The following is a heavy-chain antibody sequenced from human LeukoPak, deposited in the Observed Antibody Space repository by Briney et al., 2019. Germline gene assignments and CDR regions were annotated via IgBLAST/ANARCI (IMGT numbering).Heavy chain of an antibody. Sequence: SETLSLTCAVYGGSFSGYYWSWIRQPPGKGLEWIGEINHSGSTNYNPSLKSRVTISVDTSKNQFSLKLSSVTAADTAVYYCARDTNRYSSSSMGFDPWGQGTLVTVSS. CDR1: GGSFSGYY. CDR2: INHSGST. CDR3: ARDTNRYSSSSMGFDP. V-gene: IGHV4-34*01. D-gene: IGHD6-6*01. J-gene: IGHJ5*02.